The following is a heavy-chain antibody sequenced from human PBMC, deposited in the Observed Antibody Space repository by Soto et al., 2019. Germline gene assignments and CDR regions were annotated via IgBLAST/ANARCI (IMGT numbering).Heavy chain of an antibody. D-gene: IGHD1-26*01. CDR1: GGSVSGGGYY. J-gene: IGHJ5*02. Sequence: QVELQESGPGLVKPSQTLSLVCTVSGGSVSGGGYYWSWIRQFPGKALEWIGFVYFTGTTYYNPALRNRVSMSMDTSKNQFSLELTSLTAADTAIYYCAREGHGSWEWLAPWGQGILVTVSS. V-gene: IGHV4-31*03. CDR3: AREGHGSWEWLAP. CDR2: VYFTGTT.